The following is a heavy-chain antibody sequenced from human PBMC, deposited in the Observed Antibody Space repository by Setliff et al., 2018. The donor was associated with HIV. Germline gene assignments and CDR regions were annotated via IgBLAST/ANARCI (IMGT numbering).Heavy chain of an antibody. CDR3: ARVLARTSLVTDY. CDR2: TYHSGST. CDR1: GYSISSGYY. J-gene: IGHJ4*02. V-gene: IGHV4-38-2*01. D-gene: IGHD2-21*02. Sequence: PSETLSLTCAVSGYSISSGYYWGWIRQPPGKGLEWIGSTYHSGSTYYNPSLKSRVTISVDTSKNQFSLKLSSVTAADTAVYYCARVLARTSLVTDYWGQGTLVTVSS.